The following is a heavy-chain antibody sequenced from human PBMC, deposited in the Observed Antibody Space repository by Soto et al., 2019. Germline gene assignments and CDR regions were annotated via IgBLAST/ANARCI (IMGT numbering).Heavy chain of an antibody. V-gene: IGHV4-59*01. J-gene: IGHJ6*02. D-gene: IGHD3-10*01. CDR3: AREKYYFGSGTLSGMDV. CDR1: GGSISSSY. CDR2: IYYTGST. Sequence: PSETLSLTCTVSGGSISSSYWSWIRQPPGKGLEWIGYIYYTGSTNYNPSLKSRVTISVDTSKNHFSLKLSSVTAADTAVYYCAREKYYFGSGTLSGMDVWGQGTTVPVSS.